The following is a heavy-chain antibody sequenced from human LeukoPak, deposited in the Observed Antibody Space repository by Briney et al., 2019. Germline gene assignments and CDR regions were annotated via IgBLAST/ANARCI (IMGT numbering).Heavy chain of an antibody. Sequence: GGSLRLSCAASGFTFSSYEMNWVRQAPGKGLEWVSYISSSGSTIYYADSVKGRFTISRDNSKNTLYLQMNSLRAEDTAVYYCARDLCSSTSCYGGDYFDYWGQGTLVTVSS. CDR3: ARDLCSSTSCYGGDYFDY. CDR2: ISSSGSTI. V-gene: IGHV3-48*03. CDR1: GFTFSSYE. D-gene: IGHD2-2*01. J-gene: IGHJ4*02.